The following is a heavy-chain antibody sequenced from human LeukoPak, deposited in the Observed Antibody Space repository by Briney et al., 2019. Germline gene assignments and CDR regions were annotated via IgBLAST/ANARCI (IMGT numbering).Heavy chain of an antibody. Sequence: PSETLSLTCTVSGGSISSYHWSWIRQPPGKGLEWIGYIYYSGSTNYNSSFKSRVTISIDTSKNQFSLRLSSVTAADTAVYYCARWEGGYSGSYMVDYWGQGTLVTVSS. CDR2: IYYSGST. D-gene: IGHD1-26*01. V-gene: IGHV4-59*01. J-gene: IGHJ4*02. CDR1: GGSISSYH. CDR3: ARWEGGYSGSYMVDY.